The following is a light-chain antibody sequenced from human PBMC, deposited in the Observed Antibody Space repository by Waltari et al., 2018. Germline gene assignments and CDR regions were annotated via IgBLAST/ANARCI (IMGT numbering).Light chain of an antibody. V-gene: IGKV4-1*01. CDR2: WAL. J-gene: IGKJ2*01. Sequence: DIVMTQSPDSLAVSLGERATINCKSSQSVLYSSNNKNYLTWYQQKPGQPPKLLIYWALTRESGVPDRFSGSASGTDFTLTISSLQAEDVAVYYCQQYYSAPYTFGQGTKLEIK. CDR1: QSVLYSSNNKNY. CDR3: QQYYSAPYT.